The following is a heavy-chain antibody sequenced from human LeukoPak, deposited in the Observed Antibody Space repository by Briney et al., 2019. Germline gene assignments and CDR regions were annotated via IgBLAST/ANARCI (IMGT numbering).Heavy chain of an antibody. D-gene: IGHD2-15*01. CDR3: AKEGINCSGGSCYSYFDY. CDR2: ISGSGGST. V-gene: IGHV3-23*01. Sequence: PGGSLRLSCAASGFTFSSYAMSWVRQAPGKGLEWVSAISGSGGSTYYADSVKGRFTISRDNSKNTLYLQMNGLRAEDTAVYYCAKEGINCSGGSCYSYFDYWGQGTLVTVSS. J-gene: IGHJ4*02. CDR1: GFTFSSYA.